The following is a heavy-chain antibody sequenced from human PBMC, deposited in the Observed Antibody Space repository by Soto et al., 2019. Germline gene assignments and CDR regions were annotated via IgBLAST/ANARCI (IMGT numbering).Heavy chain of an antibody. V-gene: IGHV3-21*01. Sequence: PGGSWRSSVTASGITFSSHSMNWVGKAPGKGLEWVSAISSSGSSRDYAHSVKGPLTISRDNAKNSLFLQVNTLRPEDPAMNYFASYVKRYYRSRSHNHGLDFWGQGTMVTVSS. CDR1: GITFSSHS. CDR3: ASYVKRYYRSRSHNHGLDF. CDR2: ISSSGSSR. D-gene: IGHD1-26*01. J-gene: IGHJ5*01.